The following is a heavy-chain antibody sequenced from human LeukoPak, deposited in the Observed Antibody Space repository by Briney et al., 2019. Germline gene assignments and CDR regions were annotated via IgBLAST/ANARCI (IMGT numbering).Heavy chain of an antibody. V-gene: IGHV3-30*04. Sequence: GGSLRLSCAASGFTFSTYAMHWVRQAPGKGLEWVTFISDDGSNKYYADSVKGRFTISRDNSKNTLYLQMNSLRPEDTAVYYCARDRSKPYYYYMDVWAKGTTVTVSS. CDR3: ARDRSKPYYYYMDV. D-gene: IGHD4-11*01. J-gene: IGHJ6*03. CDR1: GFTFSTYA. CDR2: ISDDGSNK.